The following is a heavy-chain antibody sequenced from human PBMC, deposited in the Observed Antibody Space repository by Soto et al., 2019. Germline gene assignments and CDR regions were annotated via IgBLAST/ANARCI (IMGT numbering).Heavy chain of an antibody. J-gene: IGHJ4*02. V-gene: IGHV1-69*12. CDR1: GGTFSSYA. CDR2: IIPIFGTA. Sequence: QVQLVQSGAEVKKPGSSVKVSCKASGGTFSSYAISWVRQAPGQGLEWMGGIIPIFGTANYAQKLQGRVTITADESTSTAYMELSSLRSEDTAVYYCARGGIAVERGWFDYWGQGTLVTVSS. CDR3: ARGGIAVERGWFDY. D-gene: IGHD6-19*01.